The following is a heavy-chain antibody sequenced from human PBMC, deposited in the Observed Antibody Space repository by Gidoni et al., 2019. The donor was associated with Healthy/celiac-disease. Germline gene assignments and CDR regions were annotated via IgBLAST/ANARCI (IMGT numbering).Heavy chain of an antibody. CDR2: INHSGST. CDR3: ARTRPYGGVIAQPKAFDI. D-gene: IGHD3-16*02. J-gene: IGHJ3*02. V-gene: IGHV4-34*01. Sequence: QVQLQQWGAGLLKPSETLSLTCAVYGGSFSGYYWSWIRQPPGKGLEWIGEINHSGSTNYNPSLKSRVTISVDTSKNQFSLKLSSVTAADTAVYYCARTRPYGGVIAQPKAFDIWGQGTMVTVSS. CDR1: GGSFSGYY.